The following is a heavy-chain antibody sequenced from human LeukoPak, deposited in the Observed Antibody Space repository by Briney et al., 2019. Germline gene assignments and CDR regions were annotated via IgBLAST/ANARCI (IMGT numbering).Heavy chain of an antibody. Sequence: SETLSLTCTVSGGSISSSSYYWGWIRQPPGKGLEWIGSIYYSGTTYYNPSLKSRVTMSVGTSKSQFSLKLSSVTAADTAVYYCARGIAVAGRKGYFDYWGQGTLVTVSS. J-gene: IGHJ4*02. CDR2: IYYSGTT. CDR3: ARGIAVAGRKGYFDY. CDR1: GGSISSSSYY. D-gene: IGHD6-19*01. V-gene: IGHV4-39*01.